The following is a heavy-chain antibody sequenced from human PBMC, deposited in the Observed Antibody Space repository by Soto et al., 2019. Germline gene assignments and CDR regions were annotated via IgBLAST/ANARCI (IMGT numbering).Heavy chain of an antibody. CDR1: GGSVSGSY. Sequence: SETLSLTGAVYGGSVSGSYWSWIRQPPGKGLEWIGEINHIGSTNYNPSLKSRVTISVDTSKNQFSLKLSSVTAADTAVYYCARGVRITMVRGGKKPVPVAFEIWGQGTMVTVSS. CDR2: INHIGST. CDR3: ARGVRITMVRGGKKPVPVAFEI. J-gene: IGHJ3*02. V-gene: IGHV4-34*01. D-gene: IGHD3-10*01.